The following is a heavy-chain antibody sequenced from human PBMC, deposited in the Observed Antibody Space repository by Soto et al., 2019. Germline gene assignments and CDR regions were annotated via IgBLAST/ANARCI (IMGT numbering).Heavy chain of an antibody. J-gene: IGHJ4*02. D-gene: IGHD4-17*01. Sequence: GASVKVSCKASGYSFTTYVIHWVRQAPGQRLEWMAWITAGNGNTRYSQKFQDRIHITSDSSATTAYMELSSLTFEDTAVYYCARAGYGGPNDYWGQGTLVTVSS. CDR1: GYSFTTYV. CDR3: ARAGYGGPNDY. CDR2: ITAGNGNT. V-gene: IGHV1-3*01.